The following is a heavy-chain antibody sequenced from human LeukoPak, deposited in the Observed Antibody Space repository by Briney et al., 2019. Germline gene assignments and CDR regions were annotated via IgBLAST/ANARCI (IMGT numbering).Heavy chain of an antibody. Sequence: GASVKVSCKASGYTFTNYNIHWVRQAPGQGLQWVGIINPSDGSTINAQRFQGRVTMTRDSSTSTVYMEVNSLRSEDTAVYYCATGASEMATTQYYFDYWGQGTLVTVSS. CDR2: INPSDGST. CDR1: GYTFTNYN. D-gene: IGHD5-24*01. V-gene: IGHV1-46*01. J-gene: IGHJ4*02. CDR3: ATGASEMATTQYYFDY.